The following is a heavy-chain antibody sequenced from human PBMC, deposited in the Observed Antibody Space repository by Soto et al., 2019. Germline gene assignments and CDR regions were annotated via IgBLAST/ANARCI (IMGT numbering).Heavy chain of an antibody. CDR2: IWYDGSNK. D-gene: IGHD7-27*01. Sequence: PGGSLRLSCAASGFTFSSYGMHWVRQAPGKGLEWVAVIWYDGSNKYYADSVKGRFTISRDNSKNTLYLQMNSLRVEDTAIYYCAKAWGIDYWGQGTLVTVSS. CDR3: AKAWGIDY. V-gene: IGHV3-33*06. CDR1: GFTFSSYG. J-gene: IGHJ4*02.